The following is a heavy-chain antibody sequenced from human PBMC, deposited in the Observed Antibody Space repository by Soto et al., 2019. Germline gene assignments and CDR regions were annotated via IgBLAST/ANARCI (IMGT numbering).Heavy chain of an antibody. Sequence: SLRLSCAASGFTFSSYAMHWVRQAPGKGLEWVAVISYDGSNKYYADSVRGRFTISRDNSKNTLYLQMNSLRAEDTAVYCCARDDDTAVAAGDYWGQGTLVTVSS. D-gene: IGHD6-19*01. V-gene: IGHV3-30-3*01. CDR2: ISYDGSNK. CDR3: ARDDDTAVAAGDY. J-gene: IGHJ4*02. CDR1: GFTFSSYA.